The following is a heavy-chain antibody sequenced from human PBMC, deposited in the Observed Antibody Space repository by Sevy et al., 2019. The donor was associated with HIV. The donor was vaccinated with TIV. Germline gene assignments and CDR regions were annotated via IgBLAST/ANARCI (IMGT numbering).Heavy chain of an antibody. CDR2: ISGPGYGT. CDR3: AKALNPALESMLEVNLRSLKGFDV. CDR1: GFTFNTHA. Sequence: GGSLRLSCAASGFTFNTHAMNWVRQAPGKGLEWVSVISGPGYGTNYADSVKGRFTISRDNSKNTRYLQMNGLGDDDTAVDYCAKALNPALESMLEVNLRSLKGFDVWGQGTMVTVSS. D-gene: IGHD3-22*01. J-gene: IGHJ3*01. V-gene: IGHV3-23*01.